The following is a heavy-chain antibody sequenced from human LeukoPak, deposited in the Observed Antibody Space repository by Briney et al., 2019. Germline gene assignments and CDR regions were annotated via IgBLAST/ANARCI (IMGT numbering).Heavy chain of an antibody. J-gene: IGHJ4*02. CDR2: ISYDGSKK. Sequence: GGSLRLSCAASGFTFSSYGMHWVRQAPGEGLEWVAVISYDGSKKYDADSVKGRFTISRDNSKNTLYLQMNSLRAEDTAIYYCARDLSGSYIFDYWGQGTLVTLSS. CDR1: GFTFSSYG. CDR3: ARDLSGSYIFDY. D-gene: IGHD1-26*01. V-gene: IGHV3-30-3*01.